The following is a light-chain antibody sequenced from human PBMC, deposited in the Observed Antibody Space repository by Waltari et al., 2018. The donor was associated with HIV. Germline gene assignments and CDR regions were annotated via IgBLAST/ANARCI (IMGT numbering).Light chain of an antibody. CDR2: GNT. J-gene: IGLJ2*01. V-gene: IGLV1-40*01. CDR1: TSNIGAGYD. CDR3: HSYDSILSFVI. Sequence: QSVLTQPPSVSGAPGQRVTISCTGNTSNIGAGYDVHWYQQLPGTAPKLLIYGNTNRPSWVPDRFSGSTSGTSASLAITGLQADDEADFYCHSYDSILSFVIFGGGTKLTVL.